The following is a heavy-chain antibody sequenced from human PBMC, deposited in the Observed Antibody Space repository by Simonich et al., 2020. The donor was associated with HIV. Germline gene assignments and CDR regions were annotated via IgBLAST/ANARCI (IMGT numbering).Heavy chain of an antibody. CDR1: GASARSGAYY. CDR3: ARGADYNYGYVGFDY. Sequence: QVQLQESGPGLVKPSQTLSLTCTVSGASARSGAYYWSWIRQHPGKGLEWIGNIYSSGNTYYNPSLKSRLSISIDTSRNQFSLKLSSVTAADTAVYYCARGADYNYGYVGFDYWGQGTLVTVSS. V-gene: IGHV4-31*02. D-gene: IGHD3-16*01. J-gene: IGHJ4*02. CDR2: IYSSGNT.